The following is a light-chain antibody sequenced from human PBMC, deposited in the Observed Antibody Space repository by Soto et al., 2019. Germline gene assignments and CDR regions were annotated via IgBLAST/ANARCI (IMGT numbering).Light chain of an antibody. CDR1: QSVSGN. CDR3: QQYGS. J-gene: IGKJ1*01. CDR2: GAS. V-gene: IGKV3-20*01. Sequence: DIVMTQSPATLSVSPGERATLSCRASQSVSGNLDRYQQKPGQPPRLVIYGASSRATGIPDRFSGSGSGTDFTLTISRLEPEDFAVYYCQQYGSFGQGTKVEIK.